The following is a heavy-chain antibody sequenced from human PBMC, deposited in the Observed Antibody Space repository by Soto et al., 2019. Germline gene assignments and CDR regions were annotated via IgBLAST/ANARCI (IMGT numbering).Heavy chain of an antibody. V-gene: IGHV3-23*01. J-gene: IGHJ4*02. Sequence: EVQMLESGGGLTQPGGSLRLSCEASGFTFSKHAMSWVRQAPGKGLEWVSGISGGGHVTYYADSVKGRFTSARDNSKSALLLQLNTLTAEDTAVYYCARGPRRESVVVITRSEGVFETWGPGTVVTVSS. D-gene: IGHD3-22*01. CDR2: ISGGGHVT. CDR3: ARGPRRESVVVITRSEGVFET. CDR1: GFTFSKHA.